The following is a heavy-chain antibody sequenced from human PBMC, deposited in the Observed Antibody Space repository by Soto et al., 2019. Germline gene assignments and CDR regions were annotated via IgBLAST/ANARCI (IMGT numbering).Heavy chain of an antibody. CDR2: INPNSGGT. CDR3: ARGQQNHCSSTSCVWGPAGEPVDY. V-gene: IGHV1-2*04. J-gene: IGHJ4*02. CDR1: GYTFTGYY. D-gene: IGHD2-2*01. Sequence: ASVKVSCKASGYTFTGYYMHWVRQAPGQGLEWMGWINPNSGGTNYAQKFQGWVTMTRDTSISTAYMELSRLRSDDTAVYYCARGQQNHCSSTSCVWGPAGEPVDYWGQGTLVTVSS.